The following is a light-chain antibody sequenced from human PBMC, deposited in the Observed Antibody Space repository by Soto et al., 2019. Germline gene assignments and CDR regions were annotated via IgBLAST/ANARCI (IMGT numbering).Light chain of an antibody. CDR2: DVS. V-gene: IGLV2-14*01. Sequence: QSALTQPASVSGSPGQSITISCTGTSSDVGGYNYVPWYQQHPGKAPKLMIYDVSNRPSGVSNRFSGSKSGNTASLTISGLQAEDEADYYCSSYTSSSTPPYVFGTGTKLTVL. CDR1: SSDVGGYNY. CDR3: SSYTSSSTPPYV. J-gene: IGLJ1*01.